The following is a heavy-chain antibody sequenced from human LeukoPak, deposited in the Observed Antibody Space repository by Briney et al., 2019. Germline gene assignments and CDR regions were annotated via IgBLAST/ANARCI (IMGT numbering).Heavy chain of an antibody. V-gene: IGHV3-21*01. Sequence: GGSLRLSGAASGFTFSSYSINWARQAPGKGLEWVSSITSSSSYIYYADSLKGRFTISRDNAKNSLYLQMNSLRAEDTAVYYCARGRYYDSSGHADGFDIWGQGTMVTVSS. D-gene: IGHD3-22*01. CDR1: GFTFSSYS. CDR3: ARGRYYDSSGHADGFDI. J-gene: IGHJ3*02. CDR2: ITSSSSYI.